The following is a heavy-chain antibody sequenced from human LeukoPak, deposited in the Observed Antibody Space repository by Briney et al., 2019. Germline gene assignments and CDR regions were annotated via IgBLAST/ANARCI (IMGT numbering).Heavy chain of an antibody. CDR2: IRNKTYGETT. CDR1: GFTFSNYW. CDR3: TRDSGYSYYYYMDV. D-gene: IGHD5-18*01. Sequence: HPGGSLRLSCAASGFTFSNYWMSWVRQAPGTGLEWVGLIRNKTYGETTEYAASVKGRFTISRDDSKSIAYLQMNSLKIEDTAVYYCTRDSGYSYYYYMDVWGKGTTVTISS. V-gene: IGHV3-49*04. J-gene: IGHJ6*03.